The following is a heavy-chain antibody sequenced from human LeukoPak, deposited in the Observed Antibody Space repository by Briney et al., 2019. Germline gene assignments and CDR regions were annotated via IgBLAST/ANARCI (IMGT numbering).Heavy chain of an antibody. CDR1: GFTFSDYY. J-gene: IGHJ4*02. D-gene: IGHD6-19*01. CDR3: ARDRAVAGTADMDY. Sequence: SGGSLRLSCAASGFTFSDYYMSWIRQAPGKGLEWVSNISSSSSYTNYADSVKGRFTISRDNAKNSLYLQMNSLRAEDTAVYYCARDRAVAGTADMDYWGQGTLVTVSS. V-gene: IGHV3-11*06. CDR2: ISSSSSYT.